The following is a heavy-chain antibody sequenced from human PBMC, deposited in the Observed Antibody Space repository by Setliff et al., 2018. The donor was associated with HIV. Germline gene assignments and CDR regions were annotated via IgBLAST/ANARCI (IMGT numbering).Heavy chain of an antibody. CDR3: ARDSSSWSWAEYFQF. D-gene: IGHD6-13*01. V-gene: IGHV3-23*01. J-gene: IGHJ1*01. Sequence: GGSLRLSCATSGFAFRTYAMGWVRQAAGKGLEWVSTIGAVGSPTFYAESLKGRFTISKDNSKDTLYLQMSSLRDEDTAVYYCARDSSSWSWAEYFQFWGQGTPVTVSS. CDR1: GFAFRTYA. CDR2: IGAVGSPT.